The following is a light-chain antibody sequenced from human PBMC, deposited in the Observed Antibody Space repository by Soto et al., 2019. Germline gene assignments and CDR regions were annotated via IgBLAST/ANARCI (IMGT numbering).Light chain of an antibody. CDR3: CSYAGSTTSWV. V-gene: IGLV2-23*02. J-gene: IGLJ3*02. CDR2: DVS. CDR1: SSDVGSYNL. Sequence: QSALTQPASVSGSPGQSITISCTGTSSDVGSYNLVSWYQQHADKAPKLMIYDVSKRPSGISNRFSGSKSGSTASLTISGLQAEDEADYYCCSYAGSTTSWVFGGGTKVTAL.